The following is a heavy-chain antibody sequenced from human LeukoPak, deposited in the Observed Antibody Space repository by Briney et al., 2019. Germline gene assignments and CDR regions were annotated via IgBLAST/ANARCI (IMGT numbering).Heavy chain of an antibody. Sequence: SSETLSLTCTVSGGSIINHYWSWIRQPAGKGLEWIGRIYSSGSANYSPSHKSRVSISIDTSNNHFSLNLTSVTAADTALYFCARDVRYASGWSTPESWGQGTLVTVSS. CDR2: IYSSGSA. V-gene: IGHV4-4*07. CDR1: GGSIINHY. J-gene: IGHJ5*02. CDR3: ARDVRYASGWSTPES. D-gene: IGHD6-19*01.